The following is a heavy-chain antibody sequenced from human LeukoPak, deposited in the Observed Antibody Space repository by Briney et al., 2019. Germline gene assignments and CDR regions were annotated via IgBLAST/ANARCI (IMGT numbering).Heavy chain of an antibody. CDR3: AIGRIAVTGSGGLFDY. CDR2: ISGSGGST. D-gene: IGHD6-19*01. J-gene: IGHJ4*02. Sequence: GGSLRLSCAASGFTFSSYAMSWVSQAPGKGLEWVSAISGSGGSTYYADSVKGRFTISRDNSKNTLYLQINSLRAEDTAVYYCAIGRIAVTGSGGLFDYWGQGTLVTVSS. CDR1: GFTFSSYA. V-gene: IGHV3-23*01.